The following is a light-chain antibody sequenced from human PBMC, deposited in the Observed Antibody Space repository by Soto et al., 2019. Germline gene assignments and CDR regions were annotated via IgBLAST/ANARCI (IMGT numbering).Light chain of an antibody. V-gene: IGLV2-8*01. Sequence: QSALTQPPSASGSPGQSVTISCTGTSSDVGGYNYVSWYQQHPGKAPKLMIYEVNKRPSGVPDSFSGSKSGNTASLTVSGLQAEDEADYYCSSYAGSNNLIFGGGTKLTVL. CDR2: EVN. CDR3: SSYAGSNNLI. J-gene: IGLJ2*01. CDR1: SSDVGGYNY.